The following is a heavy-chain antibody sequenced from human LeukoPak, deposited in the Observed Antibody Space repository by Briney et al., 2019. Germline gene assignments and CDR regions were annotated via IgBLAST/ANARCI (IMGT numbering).Heavy chain of an antibody. Sequence: GGSLRLSCAASGFTFNSYWMTRVRQAPGKGLEWVANIKQDGSEKHYVDSVKGRFTISRDNAKNSLYLEMNSLRAEDTAVYYCARDLYGSGSWFDYWGQGTLVTVSS. J-gene: IGHJ4*02. CDR2: IKQDGSEK. V-gene: IGHV3-7*01. CDR3: ARDLYGSGSWFDY. D-gene: IGHD3-10*01. CDR1: GFTFNSYW.